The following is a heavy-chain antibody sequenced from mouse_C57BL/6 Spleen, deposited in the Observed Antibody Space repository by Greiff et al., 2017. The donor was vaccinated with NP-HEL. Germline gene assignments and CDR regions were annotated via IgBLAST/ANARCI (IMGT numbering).Heavy chain of an antibody. V-gene: IGHV1-64*01. CDR3: ARGGYGSSYPFDV. Sequence: VQLQQPGAELVKPGASVKLSCKASGYTFTSYWMHWVKQRPGQGLEWIGMIHPNSGSTNYNEKFKSKATLTVDKSSSTAYMQLSSLTSEDSAVYYCARGGYGSSYPFDVWGTGTTVTVSS. D-gene: IGHD1-1*01. CDR2: IHPNSGST. J-gene: IGHJ1*03. CDR1: GYTFTSYW.